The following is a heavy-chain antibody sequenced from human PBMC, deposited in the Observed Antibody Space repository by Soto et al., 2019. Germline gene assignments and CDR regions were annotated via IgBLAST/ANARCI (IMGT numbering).Heavy chain of an antibody. CDR1: GFTFSSYG. Sequence: QVQLVESGGGVVQPGRSLRLSCAASGFTFSSYGMHWVRQAPGKGLEWVAVIWYDGSNKYYADSVKGRFTISRDNSKNTLYLQMNSLRAEDTAVYYCARDSYQHGADLLFDYWGQGTLVTVSS. CDR3: ARDSYQHGADLLFDY. CDR2: IWYDGSNK. J-gene: IGHJ4*02. V-gene: IGHV3-33*01. D-gene: IGHD4-17*01.